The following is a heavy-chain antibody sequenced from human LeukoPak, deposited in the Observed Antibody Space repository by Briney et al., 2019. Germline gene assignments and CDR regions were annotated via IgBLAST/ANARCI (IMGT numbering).Heavy chain of an antibody. CDR2: IKQDGSEK. CDR1: GFTFSSYW. V-gene: IGHV3-7*03. Sequence: GGSLRLSCAASGFTFSSYWMSWVRQAPGKGLEWVANIKQDGSEKYYVDSVKGRFTISRDNAKNSLYLQMNSLRVEDTALYYCTKDPNGDYIGAFDFWGQGTMVSVSS. CDR3: TKDPNGDYIGAFDF. J-gene: IGHJ3*01. D-gene: IGHD4-17*01.